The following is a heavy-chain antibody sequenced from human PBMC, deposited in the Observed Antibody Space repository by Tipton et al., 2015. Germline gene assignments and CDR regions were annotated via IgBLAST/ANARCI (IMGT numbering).Heavy chain of an antibody. CDR3: ARDLEHGMDV. Sequence: GLVKPSETLSLTCGVSGYFISSGHFWGWVRQTPGKGLEWIGYISYSGSTHYNPSVKSRVTISLDTSKNQFSLTLNSVTAADTAVYYCARDLEHGMDVWGQGTTVTVSS. CDR1: GYFISSGHF. J-gene: IGHJ6*02. D-gene: IGHD5-24*01. CDR2: ISYSGST. V-gene: IGHV4-59*11.